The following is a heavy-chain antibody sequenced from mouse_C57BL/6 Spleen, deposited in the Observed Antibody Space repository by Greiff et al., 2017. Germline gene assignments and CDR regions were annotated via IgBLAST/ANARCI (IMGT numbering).Heavy chain of an antibody. CDR1: GYTFTSYT. CDR3: ARSDDYEGGLAY. CDR2: INPSSGYT. V-gene: IGHV1-4*01. D-gene: IGHD2-4*01. J-gene: IGHJ3*01. Sequence: QVQLQQSGAELARPGASVKMSCKASGYTFTSYTMHWVKQRPGQGLEWIGYINPSSGYTKYNQKFKDKATLTADKSSSTAYMQLSSLTSEDSAVYYCARSDDYEGGLAYWGQGTLLTVSA.